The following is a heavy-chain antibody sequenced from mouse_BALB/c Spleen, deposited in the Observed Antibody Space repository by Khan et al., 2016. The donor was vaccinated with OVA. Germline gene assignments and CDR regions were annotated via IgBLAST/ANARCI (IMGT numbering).Heavy chain of an antibody. CDR1: GFNIKDTY. CDR3: AHSLLLYAMDY. CDR2: IDPANGKT. D-gene: IGHD1-2*01. Sequence: VQLKESGAEFVKPGASVKLSCTASGFNIKDTYIHWVKQRPEQGLEWIGRIDPANGKTNYDPKFQGKATITADTSSNTAYLHLSSLTSEDTVVXYCAHSLLLYAMDYWGQGTSVTVSS. J-gene: IGHJ4*01. V-gene: IGHV14-3*02.